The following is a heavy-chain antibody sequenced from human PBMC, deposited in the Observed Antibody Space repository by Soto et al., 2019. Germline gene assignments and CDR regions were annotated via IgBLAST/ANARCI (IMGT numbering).Heavy chain of an antibody. CDR3: ARAMEGDPIDY. D-gene: IGHD2-21*02. V-gene: IGHV3-13*01. J-gene: IGHJ4*02. CDR2: IGVGGDT. Sequence: EVQLVESGGGLVQPGGSLRLSCAGSGFIFSTYDMSWVRQTAGKRLEWVSTIGVGGDTYYEDSVKGRFTIFRENAKNSLYLQMNSLRVGETEIYYCARAMEGDPIDYWGQGTLVTVSS. CDR1: GFIFSTYD.